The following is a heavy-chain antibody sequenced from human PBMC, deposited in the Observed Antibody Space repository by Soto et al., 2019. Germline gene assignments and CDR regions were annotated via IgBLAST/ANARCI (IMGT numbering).Heavy chain of an antibody. V-gene: IGHV3-74*01. D-gene: IGHD1-7*01. CDR2: ITGDGGTI. Sequence: EVQLVEAGGGLVQPGGSLRLSCAASGFTFSTSWIHWVRQAPGKGLVWVSRITGDGGTINYADSVKGRFTISRDNAKNTVYLQMNSLSADDTAVYYCTRGGNYYFDYWGQGTLVTVSS. CDR3: TRGGNYYFDY. CDR1: GFTFSTSW. J-gene: IGHJ4*02.